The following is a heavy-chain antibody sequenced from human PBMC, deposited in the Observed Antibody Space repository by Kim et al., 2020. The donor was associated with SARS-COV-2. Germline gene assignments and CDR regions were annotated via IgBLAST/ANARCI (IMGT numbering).Heavy chain of an antibody. CDR2: GSEE. J-gene: IGHJ5*02. Sequence: GSEEYYVDSVKGRFTIPRDNAKNSLYLQMNSLRVEDPTVYYCAGGRTTFDPWGQGTLVTVSS. V-gene: IGHV3-7*03. CDR3: AGGRTTFDP.